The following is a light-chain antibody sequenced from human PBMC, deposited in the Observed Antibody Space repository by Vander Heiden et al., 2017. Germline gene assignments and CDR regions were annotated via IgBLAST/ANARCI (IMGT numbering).Light chain of an antibody. CDR1: QSIGTY. CDR2: AAS. V-gene: IGKV1-39*01. J-gene: IGKJ4*01. CDR3: QQSYSTVS. Sequence: DVQMTQSPSSLSASVGDRVTITCRASQSIGTYVKWYQQKPGKAPKLLIYAASILQGGVPSRFSSSGSGTDFTLTISALQPEDFATYHCQQSYSTVSFGGGTKVEIK.